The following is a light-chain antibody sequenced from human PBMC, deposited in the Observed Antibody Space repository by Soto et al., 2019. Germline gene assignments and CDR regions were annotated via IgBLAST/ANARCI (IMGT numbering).Light chain of an antibody. CDR1: SSDVGSYNF. J-gene: IGLJ1*01. Sequence: QSVLTQPASVSGSPGQSIIISCTGTSSDVGSYNFVSWYQQHPGKAPKLMIYEVSKRPSGVSNRFSGSKSGNTATLTISGLQAEDEADYYCSSYTSSSTYVFGTGTKATVL. V-gene: IGLV2-14*02. CDR3: SSYTSSSTYV. CDR2: EVS.